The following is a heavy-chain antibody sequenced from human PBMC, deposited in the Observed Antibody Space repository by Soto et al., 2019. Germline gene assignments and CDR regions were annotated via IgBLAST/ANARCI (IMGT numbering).Heavy chain of an antibody. CDR3: ARVGSRGTGTRSILTGPQGVLDY. CDR1: GGKFSGYG. J-gene: IGHJ4*02. CDR2: INHSGST. Sequence: ASLTKPVTKAVEGGKFSGYGWRWIRQTPGKGLEWIGEINHSGSTNYNPSLKSRVTISVDTSKNQFSLKLSSVTAADTAVYYCARVGSRGTGTRSILTGPQGVLDYWGQGTLVTVSS. V-gene: IGHV4-34*01. D-gene: IGHD3-9*01.